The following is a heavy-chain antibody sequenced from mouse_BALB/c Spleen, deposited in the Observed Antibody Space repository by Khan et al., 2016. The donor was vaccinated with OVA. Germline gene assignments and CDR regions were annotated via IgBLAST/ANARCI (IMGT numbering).Heavy chain of an antibody. D-gene: IGHD2-3*01. CDR3: ARACYDGAGLAY. Sequence: QVQLKESGPGLVAPSQTLSITCTVSGFSLFNYGVHWVRQPPGKGLEWLGVIWAGGSTNHNSALMSRLSISKDVFKSPVFLKMNRLQHDDTAMYYCARACYDGAGLAYWGQGTLVTVSA. CDR1: GFSLFNYG. V-gene: IGHV2-9*02. J-gene: IGHJ3*01. CDR2: IWAGGST.